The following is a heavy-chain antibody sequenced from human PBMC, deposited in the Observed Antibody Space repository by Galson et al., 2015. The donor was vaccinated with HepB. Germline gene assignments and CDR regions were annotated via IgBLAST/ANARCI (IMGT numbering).Heavy chain of an antibody. J-gene: IGHJ4*02. CDR1: GYTFTSYG. CDR3: ARPRGYCSSTSCYAEGFDY. D-gene: IGHD2-2*03. CDR2: ISAYNGNT. V-gene: IGHV1-18*01. Sequence: QSGAEVKKPGASVKVSCKASGYTFTSYGISWVRQAPGQGLEWMGWISAYNGNTNYAQKLQGRVTMTTDTSTSTAYMELRSLRSEDTAVYYCARPRGYCSSTSCYAEGFDYWGQGTLVTVSS.